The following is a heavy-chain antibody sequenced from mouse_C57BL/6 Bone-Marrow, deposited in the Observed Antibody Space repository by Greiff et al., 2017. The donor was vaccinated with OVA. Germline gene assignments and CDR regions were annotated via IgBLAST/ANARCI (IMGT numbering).Heavy chain of an antibody. J-gene: IGHJ2*01. V-gene: IGHV1-19*01. CDR3: ARLGSYYVDY. CDR2: INPYNGGT. CDR1: GYTFTDYY. Sequence: VQLQQSGPVLVKPGASVKMSCKASGYTFTDYYMNWVKQSHGKSLEWIGVINPYNGGTSYNQKFKGKATLTVNKSSITTYMELNSLTSKDSAVYYCARLGSYYVDYWGQGTTLTVSS. D-gene: IGHD1-1*01.